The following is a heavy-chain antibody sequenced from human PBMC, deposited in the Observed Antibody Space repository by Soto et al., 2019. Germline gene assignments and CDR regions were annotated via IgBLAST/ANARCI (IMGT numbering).Heavy chain of an antibody. CDR1: GFTVSTYG. D-gene: IGHD2-8*02. V-gene: IGHV3-30*03. CDR3: TGEVASGY. CDR2: ISREGGTK. Sequence: QVQLVESGGGVVQPGRSLRLSCAVSGFTVSTYGMHWVHQAPGKGLEWVAVISREGGTKYYADSVKGRFTISRDNSRNTLFLEMNSLRGDDMAVYYCTGEVASGYWGQGTLVTVSS. J-gene: IGHJ4*02.